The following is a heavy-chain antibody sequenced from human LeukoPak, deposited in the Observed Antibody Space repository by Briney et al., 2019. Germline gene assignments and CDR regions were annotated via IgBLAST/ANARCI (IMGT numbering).Heavy chain of an antibody. J-gene: IGHJ5*02. Sequence: SVKVSCKASGGTFSSYAISWVRQAPGQGLEWMGGIIPILGTANYAQKFQGRVTITADESTSTAYMELSSLRSEDTAVYYCARGDYDFWSGYGKFDPWGQGALVTVSS. CDR1: GGTFSSYA. D-gene: IGHD3-3*01. CDR3: ARGDYDFWSGYGKFDP. V-gene: IGHV1-69*13. CDR2: IIPILGTA.